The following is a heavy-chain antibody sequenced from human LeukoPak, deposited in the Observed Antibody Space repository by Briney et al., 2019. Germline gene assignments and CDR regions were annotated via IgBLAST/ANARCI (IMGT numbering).Heavy chain of an antibody. CDR1: GGSISSGGYY. CDR2: IYYSGST. J-gene: IGHJ4*02. D-gene: IGHD5-18*01. Sequence: SETLSLTCTVSGGSISSGGYYWSWIRQHPGTGLEWIGYIYYSGSTYYNPSLKSRVTISVDTSKNQFSLKLSSVTAADTAVYYCARGGGYSYGYVDYWGQGTLVTVSS. V-gene: IGHV4-31*03. CDR3: ARGGGYSYGYVDY.